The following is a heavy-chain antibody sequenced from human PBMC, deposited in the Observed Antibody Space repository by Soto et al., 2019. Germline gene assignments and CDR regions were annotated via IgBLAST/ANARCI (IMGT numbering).Heavy chain of an antibody. CDR2: INAGNGHT. CDR3: ARELQGLYYFDY. V-gene: IGHV1-3*01. CDR1: GYTFTSYF. J-gene: IGHJ4*02. Sequence: PPVEVSCKSSGYTFTSYFMHWVRQEPGQSLEWIGWINAGNGHTKYSQKFQDRVTITRDTSANTAYMELSRLRSEDTAVYYCARELQGLYYFDYWGQGALVTVS. D-gene: IGHD4-4*01.